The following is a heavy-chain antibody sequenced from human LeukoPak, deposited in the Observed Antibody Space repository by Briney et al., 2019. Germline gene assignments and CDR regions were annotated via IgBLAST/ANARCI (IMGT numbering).Heavy chain of an antibody. CDR2: IYHSGST. CDR1: GYSISSGYY. V-gene: IGHV4-38-2*02. CDR3: ARGGSMRCSGGSCYGPDYWYFDL. D-gene: IGHD2-15*01. Sequence: SETLSLTCTASGYSISSGYYWGWIRQPPGKGLEWIGSIYHSGSTYYNPSLKSRVTISVDTSKNQFSLKLSSVTAADTAVYYCARGGSMRCSGGSCYGPDYWYFDLWGRGTLVTVSS. J-gene: IGHJ2*01.